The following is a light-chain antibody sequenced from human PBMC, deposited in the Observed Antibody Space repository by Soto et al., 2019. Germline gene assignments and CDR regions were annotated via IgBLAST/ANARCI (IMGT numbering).Light chain of an antibody. CDR3: SSKTSSSTPLI. CDR1: SSDIGGYKY. Sequence: QSVLTQPASVSGSPGQSITISCTGTSSDIGGYKYVSWYQQHPGKAPKLMIYEVNNRPSGVSNRFSGSKSGNTASLTISGLQAEDEADYYCSSKTSSSTPLIFGGGTKLTVL. CDR2: EVN. V-gene: IGLV2-14*01. J-gene: IGLJ2*01.